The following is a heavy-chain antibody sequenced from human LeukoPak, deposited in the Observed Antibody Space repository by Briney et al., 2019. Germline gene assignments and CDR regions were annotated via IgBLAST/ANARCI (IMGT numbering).Heavy chain of an antibody. CDR1: GGSISSHY. D-gene: IGHD3-22*01. Sequence: SETLSLTCTVSGGSISSHYWSWIRQPPGKGLEWIGYIYYSGSTNYNPSLKSRVTISVDTSKNQFSLKLSSVTAADTAVYYCARSRGYFYPFDYWGQGTLVTVSS. V-gene: IGHV4-59*11. J-gene: IGHJ4*02. CDR2: IYYSGST. CDR3: ARSRGYFYPFDY.